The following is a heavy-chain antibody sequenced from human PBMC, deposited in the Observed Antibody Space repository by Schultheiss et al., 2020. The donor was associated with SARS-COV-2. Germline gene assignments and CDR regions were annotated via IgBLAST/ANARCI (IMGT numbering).Heavy chain of an antibody. V-gene: IGHV1-2*02. D-gene: IGHD2-8*01. CDR2: INPNSGGT. CDR3: ARDCTNADTTRDYYYYGMDV. J-gene: IGHJ6*02. Sequence: ASVKVSCKASGYTFTSYYMHWVRQAPGQGLEWMGWINPNSGGTNYAQKFQGRVTMTRDTSISTAYMELSRLRSDDTAVYYCARDCTNADTTRDYYYYGMDVWGQGTTVTVSS. CDR1: GYTFTSYY.